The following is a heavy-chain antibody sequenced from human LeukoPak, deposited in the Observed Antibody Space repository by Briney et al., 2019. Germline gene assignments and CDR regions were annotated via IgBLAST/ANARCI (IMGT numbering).Heavy chain of an antibody. V-gene: IGHV1-24*01. J-gene: IGHJ3*02. D-gene: IGHD3-10*01. Sequence: ASVKVSCKVSGYTLTELSMHWVRQAPGKGLEWMGGFDPEDGETIYAQKFQGRVTMTEDTSTDTAYMELSSLRSEDTAVYYCATDPEGYGSGFIDAFDIWGQGAMVTVSS. CDR1: GYTLTELS. CDR3: ATDPEGYGSGFIDAFDI. CDR2: FDPEDGET.